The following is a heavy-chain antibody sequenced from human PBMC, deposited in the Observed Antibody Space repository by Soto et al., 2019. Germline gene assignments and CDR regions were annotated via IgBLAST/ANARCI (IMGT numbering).Heavy chain of an antibody. D-gene: IGHD6-13*01. CDR1: GFTFSSYS. CDR2: ISSSSSYI. V-gene: IGHV3-21*01. Sequence: GGSLRLSCAASGFTFSSYSMNWVRQAPGKGLEWVSSISSSSSYIYYADSVKGRFTISRDNAKNSLYLQMNSLRAEDTAVYYCATVPPGLKQKNFDYWGQGTLVTVSS. J-gene: IGHJ4*02. CDR3: ATVPPGLKQKNFDY.